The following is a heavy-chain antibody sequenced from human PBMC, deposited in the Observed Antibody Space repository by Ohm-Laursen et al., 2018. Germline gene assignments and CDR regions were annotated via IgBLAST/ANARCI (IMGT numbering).Heavy chain of an antibody. CDR1: GFTFSDNY. D-gene: IGHD2-15*01. Sequence: SLRLSCAATGFTFSDNYMTWIRQAPGKGLEWVSYITSSVSPVYYADSVRGRFTISRDNAKNSLYLQMNSLRAEDTAVYYCARGGGNFDYWGQGTLVTVSS. CDR2: ITSSVSPV. CDR3: ARGGGNFDY. J-gene: IGHJ4*02. V-gene: IGHV3-11*01.